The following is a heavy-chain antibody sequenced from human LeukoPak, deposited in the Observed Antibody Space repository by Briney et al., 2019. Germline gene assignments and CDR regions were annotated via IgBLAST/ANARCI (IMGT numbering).Heavy chain of an antibody. V-gene: IGHV3-74*01. Sequence: GGSLRLSCAASGFTFSSYWMHWVRQAPGKGRVWVSRINSDGSSTNYADSVKGRFTISRDNAKNTLYLQMNSLRAEDTAVYYCERERIDSGYNYYYYGMDVWGKGTTVTVSS. D-gene: IGHD5-12*01. CDR1: GFTFSSYW. J-gene: IGHJ6*04. CDR3: ERERIDSGYNYYYYGMDV. CDR2: INSDGSST.